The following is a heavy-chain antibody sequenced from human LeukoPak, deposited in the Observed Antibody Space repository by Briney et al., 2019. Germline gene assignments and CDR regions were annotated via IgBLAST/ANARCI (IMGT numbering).Heavy chain of an antibody. CDR2: ISSSSSYI. CDR3: ARGPPISSSCYFDY. D-gene: IGHD6-6*01. Sequence: GGSLRLSCAASGFTFSSYAMSWVRQAPGKGLEWVSAISSSSSYIYYADSVKGRFTISRDNAKNSLYLQMNSLRAEDTAVYYCARGPPISSSCYFDYWGQGTLVTVSS. J-gene: IGHJ4*02. V-gene: IGHV3-21*01. CDR1: GFTFSSYA.